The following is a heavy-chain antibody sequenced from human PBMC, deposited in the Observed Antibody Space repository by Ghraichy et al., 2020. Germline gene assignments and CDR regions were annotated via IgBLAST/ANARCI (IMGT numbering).Heavy chain of an antibody. Sequence: GGSLRLSCAASGFTFSSYAMHWVRQAPGKGLEWVAVISYDGSNKYYADSVKGRFTISRDNSKNTLYLQMNSLRAEDTAVYYCARDWCSGGSCYQKYFQHWGQGTLVTVSS. D-gene: IGHD2-15*01. J-gene: IGHJ1*01. CDR2: ISYDGSNK. CDR3: ARDWCSGGSCYQKYFQH. V-gene: IGHV3-30*01. CDR1: GFTFSSYA.